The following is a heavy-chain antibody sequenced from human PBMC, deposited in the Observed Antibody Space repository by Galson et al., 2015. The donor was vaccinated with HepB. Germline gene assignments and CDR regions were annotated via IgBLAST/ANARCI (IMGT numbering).Heavy chain of an antibody. V-gene: IGHV3-7*01. Sequence: SLRLSCAASGFTFTSHWMGWVRQAPGKGLEWVANIKQGGDERFYVDSVKGRFTISRDNSKNSLYLQMDSLRVEDTAVYYCARDGGGYSVPLYLFDYWGQGTLVSVSS. D-gene: IGHD3-3*01. CDR1: GFTFTSHW. CDR2: IKQGGDER. CDR3: ARDGGGYSVPLYLFDY. J-gene: IGHJ4*02.